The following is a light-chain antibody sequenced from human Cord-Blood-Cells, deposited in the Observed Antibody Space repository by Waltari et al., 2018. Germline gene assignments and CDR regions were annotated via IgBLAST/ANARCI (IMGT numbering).Light chain of an antibody. Sequence: DIQMTQSPSTLSASVGERVTIPGRASQSISSWLAWYQQKPGKAPKLLIYEASSLESGVPSRSSGSGSGTEFTLTISILEPDDFATYYCQQYNSYSYTLGQGTKLEIK. CDR1: QSISSW. CDR2: EAS. CDR3: QQYNSYSYT. J-gene: IGKJ2*01. V-gene: IGKV1-5*01.